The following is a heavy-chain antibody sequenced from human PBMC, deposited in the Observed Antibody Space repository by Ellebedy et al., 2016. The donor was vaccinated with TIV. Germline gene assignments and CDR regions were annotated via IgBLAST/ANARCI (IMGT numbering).Heavy chain of an antibody. D-gene: IGHD3-9*01. V-gene: IGHV3-66*01. Sequence: PGGSLRLSCAASGFTVSSNYMSWVRQAPGKGLEWVSVIYSGGSTYYADSVKGRFTISRDNAKNSLYLQMNSLRAEDTAVYYCARVRYFGHAFDIWGQGTMVTVSS. CDR1: GFTVSSNY. CDR3: ARVRYFGHAFDI. CDR2: IYSGGST. J-gene: IGHJ3*02.